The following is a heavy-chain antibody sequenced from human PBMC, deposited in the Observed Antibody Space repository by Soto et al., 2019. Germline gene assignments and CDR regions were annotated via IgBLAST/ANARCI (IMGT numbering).Heavy chain of an antibody. CDR2: IVVGSGNT. Sequence: SVMVSCKASGFTFTSAAVQWVRQARGQRLEWIGWIVVGSGNTNYAQKFQERVTITRDMSTSTAYMELSSLRSEDTAVYYCAADTSAAGLHDYWGQGTLVTVSS. CDR1: GFTFTSAA. V-gene: IGHV1-58*01. D-gene: IGHD6-13*01. J-gene: IGHJ4*02. CDR3: AADTSAAGLHDY.